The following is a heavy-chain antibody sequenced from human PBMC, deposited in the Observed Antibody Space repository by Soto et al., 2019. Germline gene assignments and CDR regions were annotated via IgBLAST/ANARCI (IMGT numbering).Heavy chain of an antibody. V-gene: IGHV3-23*01. Sequence: HPGGSLRLSCAASGFTFSSYTMRWVRQAPGKGLEWVSTISGSGGSPSYADSVQGRFVISRDNARNTLYLHMNSLRAEDTAMYYCAKARCTTTDCYVPDYWGRGTLVTVSS. CDR1: GFTFSSYT. D-gene: IGHD1-26*01. CDR3: AKARCTTTDCYVPDY. CDR2: ISGSGGSP. J-gene: IGHJ4*02.